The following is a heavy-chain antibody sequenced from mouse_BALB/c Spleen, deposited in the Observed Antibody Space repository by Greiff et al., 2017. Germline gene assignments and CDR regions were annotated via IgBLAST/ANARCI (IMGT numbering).Heavy chain of an antibody. V-gene: IGHV1-20*02. Sequence: EVKLMESGPELVKPGASVKISCKASGYSFTGYFMNWVMQSHGKSLEWIGRINPYNGDTFYNQKFKGKATLTVDKSSSTAHMELRSLASEDSAVYYCAYGSSRYFDYWGQGTTLTVSS. CDR2: INPYNGDT. D-gene: IGHD1-1*01. CDR3: AYGSSRYFDY. CDR1: GYSFTGYF. J-gene: IGHJ2*01.